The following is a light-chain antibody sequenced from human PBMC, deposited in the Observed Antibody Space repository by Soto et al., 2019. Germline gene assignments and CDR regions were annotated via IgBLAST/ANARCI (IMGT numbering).Light chain of an antibody. CDR2: KPS. CDR1: QNIVDW. Sequence: DIQMTQSPSTLSASVGDRVTFACRASQNIVDWLAWYQQKPGKAPKLLIYKPSNLESGFPSRFGGSGSGSEFTRSISNLHADDCATYYCQQYKYSPGTFGPGTKVDIK. J-gene: IGKJ1*01. CDR3: QQYKYSPGT. V-gene: IGKV1-5*03.